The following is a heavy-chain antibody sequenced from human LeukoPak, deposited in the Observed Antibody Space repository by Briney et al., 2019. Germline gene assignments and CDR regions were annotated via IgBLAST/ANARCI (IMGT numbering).Heavy chain of an antibody. J-gene: IGHJ4*02. V-gene: IGHV3-21*01. CDR3: ARGHGLYYYDSSGLDY. D-gene: IGHD3-22*01. Sequence: GGSLRLSCAASGFTFSSYSMNWVRQAPGKGLEWVSSISSSSSYIYYADSVKGRFTISRDNAKNSLYLQMNSLRAEDTAVYYCARGHGLYYYDSSGLDYWGQGTLVTVSS. CDR2: ISSSSSYI. CDR1: GFTFSSYS.